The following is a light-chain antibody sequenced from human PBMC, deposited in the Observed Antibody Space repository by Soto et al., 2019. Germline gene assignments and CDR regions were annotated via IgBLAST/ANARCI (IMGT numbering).Light chain of an antibody. CDR3: QSYDSSLRV. V-gene: IGLV1-40*01. CDR1: SSNIGAGYD. CDR2: GNS. Sequence: QSVLTQRPSVSGAPGQRVTISCTGSSSNIGAGYDVHWYQQLPGTAPKLLIYGNSNRPSGVPDRFSGSKSGTSASLAITGLQAEDEADYYCQSYDSSLRVFGGGTKLTVL. J-gene: IGLJ3*02.